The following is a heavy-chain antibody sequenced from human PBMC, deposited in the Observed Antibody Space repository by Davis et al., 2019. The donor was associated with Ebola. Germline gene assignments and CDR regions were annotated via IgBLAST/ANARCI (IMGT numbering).Heavy chain of an antibody. Sequence: KVSCKGSGYTFTTYWIGWVRQMPGKGLEWMGIIYPGDSDTRYSPSVQGQVTISADKSISTAYLQWSSLKASDTAMYYCARRGGWSGAFLDYWGQGTLVTVSS. J-gene: IGHJ4*02. CDR1: GYTFTTYW. D-gene: IGHD3-3*02. V-gene: IGHV5-51*01. CDR3: ARRGGWSGAFLDY. CDR2: IYPGDSDT.